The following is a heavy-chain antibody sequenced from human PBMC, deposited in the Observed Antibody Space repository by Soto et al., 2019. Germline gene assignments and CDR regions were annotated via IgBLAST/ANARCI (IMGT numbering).Heavy chain of an antibody. CDR2: ISGSGGST. D-gene: IGHD5-12*01. J-gene: IGHJ6*02. CDR1: GFTFSSYA. V-gene: IGHV3-23*01. CDR3: ARGAYSGYLYYYYGMAV. Sequence: PGGSLRLSCAASGFTFSSYAMSWVRQAPGKGLEWVSAISGSGGSTYYADSVKGRFTISRDNSKNTLYLQMNSLRAEDTAVYYCARGAYSGYLYYYYGMAVWGQGTTVTVS.